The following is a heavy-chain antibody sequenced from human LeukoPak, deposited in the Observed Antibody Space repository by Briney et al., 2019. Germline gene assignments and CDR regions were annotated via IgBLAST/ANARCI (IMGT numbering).Heavy chain of an antibody. J-gene: IGHJ6*02. V-gene: IGHV3-30*18. D-gene: IGHD3-3*01. Sequence: PGRSLRLSCAASGFTFSSYGMHWVRQAPGKGLEWVAVISYDGSNKYYADSVKGRFTISRDNSKNTLYLQMNSLRAEDTAVYYCAKGLYDFWSGYYTGILDRRLRYYYYGMDVWGQGTTVTVSS. CDR1: GFTFSSYG. CDR3: AKGLYDFWSGYYTGILDRRLRYYYYGMDV. CDR2: ISYDGSNK.